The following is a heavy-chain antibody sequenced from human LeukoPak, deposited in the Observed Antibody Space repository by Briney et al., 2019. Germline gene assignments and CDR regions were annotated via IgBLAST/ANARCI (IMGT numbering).Heavy chain of an antibody. CDR3: ARTTEGRSWRTRYYSYYMDV. V-gene: IGHV4-4*07. CDR2: IYTSGST. Sequence: SETLSLTCTVSGGSISSYYWSWIRQPAGKGLEWIGRIYTSGSTNYNPSLKSRVTISVDTSKNQFSLKLRSVTAADTAVYYCARTTEGRSWRTRYYSYYMDVWGKGTTVTVSS. J-gene: IGHJ6*03. CDR1: GGSISSYY. D-gene: IGHD6-13*01.